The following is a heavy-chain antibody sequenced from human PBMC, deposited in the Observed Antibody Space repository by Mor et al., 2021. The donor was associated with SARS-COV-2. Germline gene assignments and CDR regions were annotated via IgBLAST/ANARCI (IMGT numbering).Heavy chain of an antibody. CDR3: ARVGGTYSIAWYYFDY. D-gene: IGHD6-19*01. V-gene: IGHV3-48*02. J-gene: IGHJ4*02. CDR2: I. Sequence: IYYADSVKGRFTISRDNAKNSLHLQMNSLRDEDTAVYYCARVGGTYSIAWYYFDYWGQGTLVTVSS.